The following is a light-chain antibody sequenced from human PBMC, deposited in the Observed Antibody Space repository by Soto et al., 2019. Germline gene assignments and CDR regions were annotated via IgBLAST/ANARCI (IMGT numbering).Light chain of an antibody. J-gene: IGKJ1*01. CDR1: QSVSSN. CDR3: QQYNNWLET. CDR2: GAS. Sequence: IVMTQSPATLSVSPGERATLSCRASQSVSSNLAWYQQKPGQAPRLLIYGASTRATGIPARFSGSGSGTEFTLTISSLQSEDFAVYYCQQYNNWLETFGQGTKVDIK. V-gene: IGKV3-15*01.